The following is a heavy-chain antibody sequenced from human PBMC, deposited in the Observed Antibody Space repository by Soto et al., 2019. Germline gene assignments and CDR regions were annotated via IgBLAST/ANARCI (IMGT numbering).Heavy chain of an antibody. D-gene: IGHD1-26*01. CDR1: GGTFSSYA. V-gene: IGHV1-69*01. CDR2: IIPIFGTA. CDR3: ARKGSGSYLDYYGMDV. J-gene: IGHJ6*02. Sequence: QVQLVQSGAEVKKPGSSVKVSCKASGGTFSSYATSWVRQAPGQGLEWMGGIIPIFGTANYAQKFQGRVTITADESTSTAYMELSSLRSEDTAVYYCARKGSGSYLDYYGMDVWGQGTTVTVSS.